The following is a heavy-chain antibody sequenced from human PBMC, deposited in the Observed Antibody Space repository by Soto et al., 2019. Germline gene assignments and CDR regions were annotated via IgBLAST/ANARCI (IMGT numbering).Heavy chain of an antibody. D-gene: IGHD2-8*02. CDR3: ARGDLHDETGAFDY. CDR1: GFTFIDYY. J-gene: IGHJ4*02. CDR2: ISSSGSYT. Sequence: QVQLVESGGGLVKPGGSLRLSCAASGFTFIDYYMSWFRQAPGKGLEWLSYISSSGSYTIYADSVKGRFTISRYNAKNSLYLQMNSLRAEDTAVYYCARGDLHDETGAFDYWGQGILVTVSS. V-gene: IGHV3-11*06.